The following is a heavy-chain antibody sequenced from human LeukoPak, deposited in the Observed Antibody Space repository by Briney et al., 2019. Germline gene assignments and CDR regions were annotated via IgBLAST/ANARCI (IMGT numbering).Heavy chain of an antibody. CDR3: ASSYDFAVSSFQY. CDR2: IYTSGST. D-gene: IGHD3-16*01. CDR1: GASISSYY. J-gene: IGHJ4*02. Sequence: SETLSLTCTVSGASISSYYWSWIRQPPGKGLEWIGYIYTSGSTNCNPTFNSRVSISVDTSRTQFSLKLTSVTAADTATYYCASSYDFAVSSFQYWGQGTLVTVSS. V-gene: IGHV4-4*09.